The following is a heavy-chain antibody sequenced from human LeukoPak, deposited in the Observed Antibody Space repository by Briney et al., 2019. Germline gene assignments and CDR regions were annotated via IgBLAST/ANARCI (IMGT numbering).Heavy chain of an antibody. CDR3: ARVGSLYCSGGSCYWFDP. J-gene: IGHJ5*02. D-gene: IGHD2-15*01. V-gene: IGHV1-69*01. Sequence: SVKVSCKASGGTFSSYAISWVRQAPGQGLEWMGGIIPIFGTANYAQKFQGRVTITADESTSTAYMELSSLRSEDTAVCYCARVGSLYCSGGSCYWFDPWGQGTLVTVSS. CDR1: GGTFSSYA. CDR2: IIPIFGTA.